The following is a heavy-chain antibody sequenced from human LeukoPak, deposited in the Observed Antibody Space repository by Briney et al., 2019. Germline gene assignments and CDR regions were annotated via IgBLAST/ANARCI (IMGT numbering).Heavy chain of an antibody. CDR1: GASISSYY. J-gene: IGHJ5*02. Sequence: SETLSLTCSVSGASISSYYWIWIRQPPGKGLEWIGYIYYSGSTRYNPSLKSRVTISVDTSKNQFSLRLSSVTAADTAVYYCARVGILRFPSNCFDPWGQGTLVTVSS. D-gene: IGHD3-3*01. CDR3: ARVGILRFPSNCFDP. CDR2: IYYSGST. V-gene: IGHV4-59*01.